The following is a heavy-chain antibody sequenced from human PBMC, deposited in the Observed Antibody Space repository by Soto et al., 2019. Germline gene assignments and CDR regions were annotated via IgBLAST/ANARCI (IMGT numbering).Heavy chain of an antibody. CDR1: GGSISSGGYS. D-gene: IGHD4-17*01. J-gene: IGHJ4*02. CDR3: ASFSTVTKYYFDY. V-gene: IGHV4-30-2*01. Sequence: SETLSLTCAVSGGSISSGGYSWSWIRQPPGKGLEWIGYIYHSGSTYYNPSLKSRVTISVDRSKNQFSLKLSSVTAADTAVYYCASFSTVTKYYFDYWGQGTLVTVS. CDR2: IYHSGST.